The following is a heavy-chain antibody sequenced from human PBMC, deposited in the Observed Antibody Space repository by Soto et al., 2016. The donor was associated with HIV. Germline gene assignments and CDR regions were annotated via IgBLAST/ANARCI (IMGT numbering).Heavy chain of an antibody. D-gene: IGHD5-18*01. V-gene: IGHV3-11*04. CDR1: GFTFSDYY. J-gene: IGHJ6*02. Sequence: QVQLVESGGDLVKPGGSLRLSCAASGFTFSDYYINWVRQAPGKGLEWISYISSSGRAMYYADSVKGRFTISRDNTMNSVFLQLNSLIAEDTAVYYCARGRYSTSMDVWGQGTTVTVSS. CDR2: ISSSGRAM. CDR3: ARGRYSTSMDV.